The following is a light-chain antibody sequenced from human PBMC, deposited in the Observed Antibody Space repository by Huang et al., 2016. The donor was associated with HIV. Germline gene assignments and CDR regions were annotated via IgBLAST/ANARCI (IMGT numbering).Light chain of an antibody. CDR2: SAS. V-gene: IGKV3-15*01. CDR3: QHYNNWPWWT. J-gene: IGKJ1*01. CDR1: QSVTSN. Sequence: EVVMTQSPAILSVSPGERATLPCRASQSVTSNLAWYQQKPGQAPRLLIYSASTRATGIPARFSGSGSGTEFTLTISSLQSEEFAVYYCQHYNNWPWWTFGQGTKVEIK.